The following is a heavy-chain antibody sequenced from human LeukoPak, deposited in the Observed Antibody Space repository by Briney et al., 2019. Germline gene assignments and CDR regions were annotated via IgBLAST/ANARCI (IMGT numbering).Heavy chain of an antibody. Sequence: PSETLSLICAVYGGSFSGYYWSWIRQPPGKGLEWIGEINHSGSTNYNPSLKSRVTISVDTSKNQFSLKLSSVTAADTAVYYCARGGGYDSSGYYYVLDYWGQGTLVTVSS. V-gene: IGHV4-34*01. D-gene: IGHD3-22*01. J-gene: IGHJ4*02. CDR2: INHSGST. CDR1: GGSFSGYY. CDR3: ARGGGYDSSGYYYVLDY.